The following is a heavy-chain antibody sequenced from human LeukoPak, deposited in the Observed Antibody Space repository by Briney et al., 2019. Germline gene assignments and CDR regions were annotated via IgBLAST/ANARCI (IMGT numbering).Heavy chain of an antibody. CDR2: INHSGST. D-gene: IGHD3-9*01. V-gene: IGHV4-34*01. CDR1: GGSFSGYY. Sequence: PSETLSLTCAVYGGSFSGYYWSWLRQPPGKGLEWIGEINHSGSTNYAPSLKSRVTISVDTSKNQFSLKLSPVTAADTAVYYCARSRYFDWLLSSPRLPYYFDYWGQGTLVTVSS. CDR3: ARSRYFDWLLSSPRLPYYFDY. J-gene: IGHJ4*02.